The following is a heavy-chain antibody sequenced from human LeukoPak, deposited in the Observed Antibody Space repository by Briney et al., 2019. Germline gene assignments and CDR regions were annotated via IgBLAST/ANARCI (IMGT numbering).Heavy chain of an antibody. CDR2: ISGSGGST. D-gene: IGHD5-18*01. J-gene: IGHJ4*02. CDR3: AKDRSFGAMVTYYFDY. Sequence: GGSLRLSCAASGFTFSSYAMSWVRQAPGKGLEWVSAISGSGGSTYYADSVKGRFTISRDNSKNTLYLQMNSLRAEDTAVYYCAKDRSFGAMVTYYFDYWGQGTLVTVSS. CDR1: GFTFSSYA. V-gene: IGHV3-23*01.